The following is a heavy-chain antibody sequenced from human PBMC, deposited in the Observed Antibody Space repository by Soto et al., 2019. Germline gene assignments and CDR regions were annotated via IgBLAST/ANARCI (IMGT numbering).Heavy chain of an antibody. Sequence: EVQLLESGGGLIHPGGSLRLSCVASGFRFSDHSMNWVRQAPGKGLEWVSYITSSGDSIYYADSVKGRFTVSRDNAKTSLFLQMNSLRDEDTAVYDCARLPKGRRVTSWGQGTLVTVSS. CDR3: ARLPKGRRVTS. V-gene: IGHV3-48*02. CDR1: GFRFSDHS. CDR2: ITSSGDSI. J-gene: IGHJ4*02. D-gene: IGHD4-17*01.